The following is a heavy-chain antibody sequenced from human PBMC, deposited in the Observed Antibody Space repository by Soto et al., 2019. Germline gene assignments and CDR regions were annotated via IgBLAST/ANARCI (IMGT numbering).Heavy chain of an antibody. D-gene: IGHD4-17*01. Sequence: GAPVKVSCKASGYTFTGYYMHWVRQAPGQGLEWMGWINPNSGDTNYAQKFQGRVTMTRDTSISTAYMELSRLKSDDTAVYYCASSRRGLTTVTPFDYWGQGTLVTVSS. CDR1: GYTFTGYY. J-gene: IGHJ4*02. CDR2: INPNSGDT. V-gene: IGHV1-2*02. CDR3: ASSRRGLTTVTPFDY.